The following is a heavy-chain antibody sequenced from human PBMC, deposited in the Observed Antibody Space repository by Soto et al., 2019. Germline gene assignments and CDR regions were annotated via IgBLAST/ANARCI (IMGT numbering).Heavy chain of an antibody. CDR3: ARAGGIGYRSSTSCYRLDY. CDR1: GYTFTGYY. Sequence: GASVKVSCKASGYTFTGYYMHWVRQAPGQGLEWMGWINPNRGGTNYAQKFQGRVTMTRDTSISTAYMELSMLRSYDTAVYYCARAGGIGYRSSTSCYRLDYWGQGTLVPVAS. D-gene: IGHD2-2*01. J-gene: IGHJ4*02. CDR2: INPNRGGT. V-gene: IGHV1-2*02.